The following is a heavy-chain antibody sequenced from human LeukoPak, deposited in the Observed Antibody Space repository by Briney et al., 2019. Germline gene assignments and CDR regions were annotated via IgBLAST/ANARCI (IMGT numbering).Heavy chain of an antibody. CDR2: IYYSGST. J-gene: IGHJ6*03. V-gene: IGHV4-59*01. Sequence: SETLSLTCTVSGGSISSYYWSWIRQPPGKGLEWIGYIYYSGSTNYNPSLKSRVTISVDTSKNQFSLKLSSVTAADTAVYYCARGAGSYGDYYYYYYMDVWGKGTTVTVSS. D-gene: IGHD4-17*01. CDR3: ARGAGSYGDYYYYYYMDV. CDR1: GGSISSYY.